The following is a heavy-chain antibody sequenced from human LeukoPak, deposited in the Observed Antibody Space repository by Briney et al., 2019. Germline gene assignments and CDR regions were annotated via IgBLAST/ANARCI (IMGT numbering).Heavy chain of an antibody. CDR1: GGSIDITNY. V-gene: IGHV4-4*02. CDR2: IAHDGTT. CDR3: TREDRPYCPFAY. D-gene: IGHD1-26*01. J-gene: IGHJ4*02. Sequence: PSEILSLTCGVSGGSIDITNYWSWVRQAPGKGLEWIGEIAHDGTTNYNPSLRSRVAMSFDRANNQFSLSLTSVTAADTAVYYCTREDRPYCPFAYWGQGVLVTVSS.